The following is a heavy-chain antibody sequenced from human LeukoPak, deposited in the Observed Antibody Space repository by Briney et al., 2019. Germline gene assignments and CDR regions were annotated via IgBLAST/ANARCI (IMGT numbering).Heavy chain of an antibody. Sequence: ASVKVSCKAFGYTFSSYYMHWVRQAPGQGPEWMGIINPSGGSTSYAQKFQGRVTMTMDTSTSTVYMELTSLRSEDTAVYYCARDSGLTTVTPKYYFDYWGQGTLVTVSS. D-gene: IGHD4-17*01. CDR3: ARDSGLTTVTPKYYFDY. J-gene: IGHJ4*02. CDR1: GYTFSSYY. V-gene: IGHV1-46*01. CDR2: INPSGGST.